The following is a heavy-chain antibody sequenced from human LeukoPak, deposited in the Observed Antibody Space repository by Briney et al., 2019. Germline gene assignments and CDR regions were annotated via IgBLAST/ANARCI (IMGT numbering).Heavy chain of an antibody. Sequence: GRSLRLSCAASGFTFSSYGMHWVRQAPGKGLEWVAVISYDGSNKYYADSVKGRFTISRDNSKNTLYLQMSSLRAEDTAVYYCATLGVPSTGSFDYWGQGTLVTVSS. CDR2: ISYDGSNK. CDR3: ATLGVPSTGSFDY. V-gene: IGHV3-30*03. J-gene: IGHJ4*02. D-gene: IGHD3-9*01. CDR1: GFTFSSYG.